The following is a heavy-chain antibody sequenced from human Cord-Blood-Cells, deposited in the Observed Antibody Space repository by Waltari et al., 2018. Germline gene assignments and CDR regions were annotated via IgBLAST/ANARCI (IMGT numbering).Heavy chain of an antibody. CDR1: GSTFSSYG. CDR2: IWYDGSNK. J-gene: IGHJ3*02. Sequence: QVPLVESGDGVLQPGRSVSLSWAAPGSTFSSYGMHWVRQAPGKWLEWVAVIWYDGSNKYYADSVKGRFTISRDNSKNTLYLQMNSLRAEDTAMYYCAKEAFDIWGQGTMVTVSS. V-gene: IGHV3-30*18. CDR3: AKEAFDI.